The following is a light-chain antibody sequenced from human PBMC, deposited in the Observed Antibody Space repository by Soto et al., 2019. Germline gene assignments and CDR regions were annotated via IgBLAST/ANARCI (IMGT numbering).Light chain of an antibody. CDR1: QSLLNSNGFNY. CDR2: LAS. CDR3: MQAQQTRT. J-gene: IGKJ1*01. Sequence: DIVLTQFPLSLPVTPGEPASISCRSSQSLLNSNGFNYLDWYLQKPGQSPQLLMFLASNRASGVPDRFSGSGSGTDFTLKISRVEAEDVGVYYCMQAQQTRTFGQGTKMEI. V-gene: IGKV2-28*01.